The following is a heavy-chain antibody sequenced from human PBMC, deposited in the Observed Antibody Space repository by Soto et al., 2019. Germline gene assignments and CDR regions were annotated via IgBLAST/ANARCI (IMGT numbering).Heavy chain of an antibody. V-gene: IGHV4-34*01. J-gene: IGHJ4*02. CDR1: GGSFSGYY. Sequence: SETLSLTCAVFGGSFSGYYWSWIRQPPGKGLEWIGEINHSGSTNYNPSLKSRVTISVDTSKNQFSLKLNSVIAADTAVYYCVRGYSAVGDDWSQGTLVTVSS. CDR2: INHSGST. D-gene: IGHD2-21*01. CDR3: VRGYSAVGDD.